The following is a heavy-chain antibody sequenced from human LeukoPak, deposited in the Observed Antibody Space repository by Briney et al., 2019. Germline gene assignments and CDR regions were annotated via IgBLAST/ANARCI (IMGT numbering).Heavy chain of an antibody. D-gene: IGHD6-13*01. V-gene: IGHV1-18*01. CDR2: ISAYNGNT. Sequence: ASVKVSCKASGYTFSSYGISWVRQAHGQGLEWMGWISAYNGNTNYAQKLQGRVTMTTDTSTSTAYMELRSLRSDDTAVYYCARDRAGAAAGTVDYWGQGTLVTVSS. CDR3: ARDRAGAAAGTVDY. CDR1: GYTFSSYG. J-gene: IGHJ4*02.